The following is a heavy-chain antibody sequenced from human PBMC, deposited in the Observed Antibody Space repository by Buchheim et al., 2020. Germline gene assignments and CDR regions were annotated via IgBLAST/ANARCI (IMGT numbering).Heavy chain of an antibody. D-gene: IGHD2-15*01. CDR1: GGSISSYY. Sequence: QVQLQESGPGLVKPSETLSLTCTVSGGSISSYYWSWIRQPPGKGLEWIGYIYYSGSTNYNPSLKSRVTISVDTSKNQFSLKLSSVTAADTAVYYCARHTPDDYSTFDYWGQGTL. V-gene: IGHV4-59*08. CDR2: IYYSGST. J-gene: IGHJ4*02. CDR3: ARHTPDDYSTFDY.